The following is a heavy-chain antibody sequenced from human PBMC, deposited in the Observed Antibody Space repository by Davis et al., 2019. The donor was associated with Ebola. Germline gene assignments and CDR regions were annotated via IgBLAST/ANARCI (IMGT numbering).Heavy chain of an antibody. V-gene: IGHV1-2*02. D-gene: IGHD2-15*01. CDR2: INPNSGGT. Sequence: ASVKVSCKASGYTFTGYYMHWVRQAPGQGLEWMGWINPNSGGTNYAQKFQGRVTMTRDTSTSTVYMELSSLRSEDTAVYYCARQAPLGYCSGGSCYYFDYWGQGTLVTVSS. CDR1: GYTFTGYY. CDR3: ARQAPLGYCSGGSCYYFDY. J-gene: IGHJ4*02.